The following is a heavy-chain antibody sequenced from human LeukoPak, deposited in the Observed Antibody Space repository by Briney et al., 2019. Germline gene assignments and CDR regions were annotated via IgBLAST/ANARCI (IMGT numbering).Heavy chain of an antibody. V-gene: IGHV3-64*01. D-gene: IGHD3-16*01. Sequence: GGSLRPSCAASGFTFSSYAMHWVRQAPGEGLEYVSAISSNGGSTYYANSVKGRFTISRDNSKNTLYLQMGSLRAEDMAVYYCARSPFAASNAFDIWGQGTMVTVSS. J-gene: IGHJ3*02. CDR1: GFTFSSYA. CDR2: ISSNGGST. CDR3: ARSPFAASNAFDI.